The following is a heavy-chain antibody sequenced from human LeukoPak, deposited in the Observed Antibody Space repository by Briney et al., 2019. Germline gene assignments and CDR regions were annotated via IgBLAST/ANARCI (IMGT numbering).Heavy chain of an antibody. CDR1: GFTVSSNY. CDR2: IYSGGSA. D-gene: IGHD2-15*01. J-gene: IGHJ3*01. CDR3: ARDRGGAESHGFDAFDL. Sequence: GGSLRLSCAASGFTVSSNYMSWVRQAPGKGLEWVSMIYSGGSAYYANSVKGRFTISRDNSKNTVYLEMNSLRPEDTAVYYCARDRGGAESHGFDAFDLWGQGTIVTVSS. V-gene: IGHV3-66*02.